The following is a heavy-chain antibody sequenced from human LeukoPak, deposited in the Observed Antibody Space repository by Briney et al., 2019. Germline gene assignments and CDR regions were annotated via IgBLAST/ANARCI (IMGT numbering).Heavy chain of an antibody. CDR3: ARGGRRIGHYYDSSGYYPLYFDY. CDR1: GYTLTELS. D-gene: IGHD3-22*01. J-gene: IGHJ4*02. CDR2: FDPEDGET. Sequence: ASAKVSCKVSGYTLTELSMHWVRQAPGKGLEWMGGFDPEDGETIYAQKFQGRVTITADESTSTAYMELSSLRSEDTAVYYCARGGRRIGHYYDSSGYYPLYFDYWGQGTLVTVSS. V-gene: IGHV1-24*01.